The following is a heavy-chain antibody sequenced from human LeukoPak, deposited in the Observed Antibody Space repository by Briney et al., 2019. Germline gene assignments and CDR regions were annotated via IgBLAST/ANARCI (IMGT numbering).Heavy chain of an antibody. CDR3: VTWSGRYSFDY. CDR1: GYTVTEIY. CDR2: FDPEDGET. Sequence: ASVKVSCKVSGYTVTEIYMHWVRQAPGKGLEWMGGFDPEDGETTYAQKFQGRVTMTEDTSTDTAYMELSSLRSEDTAVYYCVTWSGRYSFDYWGQGTLVTVSS. J-gene: IGHJ4*02. D-gene: IGHD1-26*01. V-gene: IGHV1-24*01.